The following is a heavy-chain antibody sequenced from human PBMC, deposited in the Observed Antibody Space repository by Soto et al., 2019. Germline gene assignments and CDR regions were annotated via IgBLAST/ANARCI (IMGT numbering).Heavy chain of an antibody. CDR2: ISAYNGNT. V-gene: IGHV1-18*01. CDR3: ARTPGPDYYGSGSYPPPFDY. CDR1: GYTFTSYG. D-gene: IGHD3-10*01. Sequence: ASVKVSCKASGYTFTSYGISWVRQAPGQGLEWTGWISAYNGNTNYAQKLQGRVTMTTDTSTSTAYMELRSLRSDDTAVYYCARTPGPDYYGSGSYPPPFDYWGQGTLVTVSS. J-gene: IGHJ4*02.